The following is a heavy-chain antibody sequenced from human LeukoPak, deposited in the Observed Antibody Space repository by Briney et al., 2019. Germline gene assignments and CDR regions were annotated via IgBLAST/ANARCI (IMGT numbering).Heavy chain of an antibody. CDR2: INDNGSTR. Sequence: GGSLRLSCGASGFTFSDYAMSWVRQAPGKGLEWVSGINDNGSTRFYAASVKGRFTSSRDNPKNTLYLQMNGLRVEDTAVYYCARDGYNSANGIDVWGQGTMVTVSS. J-gene: IGHJ3*01. V-gene: IGHV3-23*01. CDR1: GFTFSDYA. CDR3: ARDGYNSANGIDV. D-gene: IGHD1-1*01.